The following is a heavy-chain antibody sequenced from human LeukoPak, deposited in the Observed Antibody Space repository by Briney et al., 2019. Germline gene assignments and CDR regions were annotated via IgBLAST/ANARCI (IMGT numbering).Heavy chain of an antibody. Sequence: ASVKVSCKASGYTFTDYFIHWVRQAPGQGLEWMGWINPNIGDASYAQKFQDRVTMTRDRSINTAYMELSRLTPDDTAVYYCARMALDDGDSIGFDSWGQGTLVTVSS. CDR3: ARMALDDGDSIGFDS. V-gene: IGHV1-2*02. J-gene: IGHJ5*01. D-gene: IGHD2-21*02. CDR2: INPNIGDA. CDR1: GYTFTDYF.